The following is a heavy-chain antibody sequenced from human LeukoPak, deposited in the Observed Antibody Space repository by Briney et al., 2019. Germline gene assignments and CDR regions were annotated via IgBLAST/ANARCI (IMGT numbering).Heavy chain of an antibody. V-gene: IGHV3-30*18. Sequence: GGSLRLSCAASGFTFSSYGMHWVRQAPGKGLEWVGLQWVAVISYDGSYKDYADSVRGRFTISRDSSKNTLYLQMNSLRPEDTAVYYCAKGARKGDDYGGFFDYWGQGILVTVSS. D-gene: IGHD4-23*01. J-gene: IGHJ4*02. CDR2: ISYDGSYK. CDR3: AKGARKGDDYGGFFDY. CDR1: GFTFSSYG.